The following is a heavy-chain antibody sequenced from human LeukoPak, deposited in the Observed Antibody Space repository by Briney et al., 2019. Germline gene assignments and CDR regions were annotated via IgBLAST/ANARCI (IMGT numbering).Heavy chain of an antibody. Sequence: PSETLSLTCTVSGGSISSSSYYWSWIRQPPGKGLEWIGYIYYSGSTNYNPSLKSRVIISVDTSKNQFSLKLSSVTAADTAFYYCARVYYSRSYDYWYFDLWGRGTLVTVSS. CDR3: ARVYYSRSYDYWYFDL. J-gene: IGHJ2*01. V-gene: IGHV4-61*01. D-gene: IGHD6-13*01. CDR1: GGSISSSSYY. CDR2: IYYSGST.